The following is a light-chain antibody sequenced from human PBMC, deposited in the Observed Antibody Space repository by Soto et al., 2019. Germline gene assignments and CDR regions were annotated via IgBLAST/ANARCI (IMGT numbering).Light chain of an antibody. CDR2: GAS. J-gene: IGKJ5*01. Sequence: EMVLTESPGALYMSRGERATISYRAIQSVSNNYLAWYQQKPGQAPRLLIYGASSRATGIPDRFSGSGSGTDFTLTISRLEPEDDAVYYCQQYGRSRTCTFGQGTRLEIK. V-gene: IGKV3-20*01. CDR3: QQYGRSRTCT. CDR1: QSVSNNY.